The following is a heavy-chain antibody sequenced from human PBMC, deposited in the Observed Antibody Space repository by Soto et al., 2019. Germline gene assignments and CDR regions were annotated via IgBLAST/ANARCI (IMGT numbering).Heavy chain of an antibody. CDR2: ISYDGSNK. J-gene: IGHJ4*02. Sequence: QVQLVESGGGVVQPGRSLRLSCAASGFTFSSYAMHWVRQAPGKGLEWVAVISYDGSNKYYADSVKGRFTISRDNSKNPLYLQMNSLRAEDTAVYYCAREPSLYGDFIYYFDYWGQGTLVTVSS. D-gene: IGHD4-17*01. V-gene: IGHV3-30-3*01. CDR3: AREPSLYGDFIYYFDY. CDR1: GFTFSSYA.